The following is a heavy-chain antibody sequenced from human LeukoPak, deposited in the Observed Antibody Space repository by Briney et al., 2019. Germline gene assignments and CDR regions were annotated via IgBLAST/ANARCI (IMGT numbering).Heavy chain of an antibody. D-gene: IGHD6-19*01. CDR2: IYYSGST. V-gene: IGHV4-59*08. CDR3: ARLASSGWSHCDY. Sequence: SSETLSLTCTVSGGSISGYYWSWIRQPPGKGPEWIGYIYYSGSTNYNPSPKSRVTISVDTSKNQFSLKMNSVTAADTAVYYCARLASSGWSHCDYWGQGTLVTVSS. J-gene: IGHJ4*02. CDR1: GGSISGYY.